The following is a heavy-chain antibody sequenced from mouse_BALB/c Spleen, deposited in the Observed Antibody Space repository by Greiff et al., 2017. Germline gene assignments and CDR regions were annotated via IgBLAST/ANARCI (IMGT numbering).Heavy chain of an antibody. CDR3: ARGYPFDY. CDR2: ISYSGST. J-gene: IGHJ2*01. CDR1: GYSITSDYA. Sequence: DVKLQESGPGLVKPSQSLTLTCTVTGYSITSDYAWNWIRQFPGNKLEWMGYISYSGSTSYNPSLKSRISITRDTSKNQFFLQLNSVTTEDTATYYCARGYPFDYWGQGTTLTVSS. D-gene: IGHD2-14*01. V-gene: IGHV3-2*02.